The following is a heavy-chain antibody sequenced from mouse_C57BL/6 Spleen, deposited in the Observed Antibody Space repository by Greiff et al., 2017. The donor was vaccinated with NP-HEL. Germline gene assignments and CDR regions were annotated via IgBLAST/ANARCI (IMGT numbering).Heavy chain of an antibody. CDR2: INPRTGGT. CDR1: GYSFTGYY. CDR3: ARWGSAMDD. V-gene: IGHV1-43*01. J-gene: IGHJ4*01. Sequence: EVQLQQSGPELVKPGASVKISCKASGYSFTGYYMHWVKQSSEKGLEWIGEINPRTGGTSYNQKFKGKATLTVDKSSSTAYMQLKSLTSEDSAVYYCARWGSAMDDWGQGTSVTVSA.